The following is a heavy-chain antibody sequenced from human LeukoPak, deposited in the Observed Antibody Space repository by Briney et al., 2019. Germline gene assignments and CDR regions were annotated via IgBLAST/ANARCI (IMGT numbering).Heavy chain of an antibody. CDR1: GFTFDDYA. Sequence: PGGSLRLSCAASGFTFDDYAMHWVRQAPGKGLVWVARISSDGSSTTYADSVKGRFTISRDNAKNTLYLQMNSLRVEDTAVYYCARDLVVTSGYWGQGTLVTVSS. J-gene: IGHJ4*02. CDR3: ARDLVVTSGY. D-gene: IGHD2-2*01. V-gene: IGHV3-74*03. CDR2: ISSDGSST.